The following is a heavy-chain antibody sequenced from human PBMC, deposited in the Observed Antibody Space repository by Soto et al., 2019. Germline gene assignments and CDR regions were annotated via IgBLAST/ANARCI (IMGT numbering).Heavy chain of an antibody. CDR1: GGSISSYY. D-gene: IGHD2-21*01. CDR2: VYYSGST. J-gene: IGHJ5*02. CDR3: GKDLCGVDCYSEPYFDP. V-gene: IGHV4-59*08. Sequence: SETLSLTCTVSGGSISSYYWSWFRQPPGKGLEWIAYVYYSGSTNYNPSLKSRVTISVGTSKNQFSLKLTSVTAEDTAVYYCGKDLCGVDCYSEPYFDPGGQETLVTVS.